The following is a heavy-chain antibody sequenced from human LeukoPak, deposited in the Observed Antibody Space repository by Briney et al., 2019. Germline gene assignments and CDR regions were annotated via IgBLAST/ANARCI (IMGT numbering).Heavy chain of an antibody. Sequence: ASVKVSCKASGGTFSSYAISWVRQAPGHGLEWMGRIIPIFGTANYAQKFQGRVTITTDESTSTAYMELSSLRSDDTAVYYCARDLGPYALEAKYFQHWGQGTLVTVSS. J-gene: IGHJ1*01. D-gene: IGHD3-16*01. V-gene: IGHV1-69*05. CDR2: IIPIFGTA. CDR1: GGTFSSYA. CDR3: ARDLGPYALEAKYFQH.